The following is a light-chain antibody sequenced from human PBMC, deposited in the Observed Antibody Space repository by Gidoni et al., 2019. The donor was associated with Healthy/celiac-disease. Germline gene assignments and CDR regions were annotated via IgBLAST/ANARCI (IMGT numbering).Light chain of an antibody. CDR2: AAS. J-gene: IGKJ1*01. Sequence: DIQMTQSPPSLSAAVGDRVTITCRASKSISSYLNWYQQKPGKAPKILIYAASSLQSGVPSRFSGSRSGTDFTLTISSLQPEDFATYYCRQSYSTTTWTFGQGTKVEIK. CDR1: KSISSY. V-gene: IGKV1-39*01. CDR3: RQSYSTTTWT.